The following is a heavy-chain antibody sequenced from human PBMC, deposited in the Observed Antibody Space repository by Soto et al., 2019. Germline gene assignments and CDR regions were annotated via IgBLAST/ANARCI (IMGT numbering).Heavy chain of an antibody. V-gene: IGHV1-69*11. CDR2: IIPILGTA. J-gene: IGHJ4*02. CDR3: ARDDGERGYFAY. D-gene: IGHD3-10*01. CDR1: GGTFRTSG. Sequence: QVQLVQSGAEVKKPGSSVKVSCKASGGTFRTSGINWVRQAPGQGLEWMGGIIPILGTADYAQNFQGSVTITADESTNTPYMALNSLRFEDTAVYYWARDDGERGYFAYGGQGTLVTVSS.